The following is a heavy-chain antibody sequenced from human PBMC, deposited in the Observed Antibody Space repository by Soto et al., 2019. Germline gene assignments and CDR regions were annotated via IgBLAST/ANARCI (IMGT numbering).Heavy chain of an antibody. V-gene: IGHV5-51*01. D-gene: IGHD6-13*01. Sequence: GESLKISCKGSGYNFTKHWIAWVRQMPWKGMEWMGIIYPGDSDARYSPSFQGQVTFSVDKSINTAFLQWTSLKASDSGIYFCARRWQQLIPGKYNWYDPWGQGTLVTVSS. CDR1: GYNFTKHW. J-gene: IGHJ5*02. CDR3: ARRWQQLIPGKYNWYDP. CDR2: IYPGDSDA.